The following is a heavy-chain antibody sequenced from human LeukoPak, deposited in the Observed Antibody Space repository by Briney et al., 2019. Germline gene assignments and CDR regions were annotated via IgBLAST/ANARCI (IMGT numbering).Heavy chain of an antibody. V-gene: IGHV3-11*01. CDR3: ARTRWRGNAFDI. Sequence: PGGSLRLSCAASGFTFSSYATSWIRQAPGKGLEWVSYISSSGSTIYYADSVKGRFTISRDNAKNSLYLQMNSLRAEDTAVYYCARTRWRGNAFDIWGQGTMVTVSS. CDR2: ISSSGSTI. CDR1: GFTFSSYA. J-gene: IGHJ3*02. D-gene: IGHD3-16*01.